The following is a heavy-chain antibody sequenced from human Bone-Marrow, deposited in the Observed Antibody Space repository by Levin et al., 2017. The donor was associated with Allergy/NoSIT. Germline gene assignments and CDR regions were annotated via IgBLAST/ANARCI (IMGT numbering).Heavy chain of an antibody. CDR3: ASQAGSSPIDH. J-gene: IGHJ4*02. V-gene: IGHV4-39*01. CDR2: IYYSGST. Sequence: PSETLSLTCTVSGGSISGSSYYWGWVRQPPGKGLEWIGSIYYSGSTYYNPSLKSRVTVSVDTSKNQFSLKLSSVTAADTAVFYCASQAGSSPIDHWGQGTLVTVSS. D-gene: IGHD3-10*01. CDR1: GGSISGSSYY.